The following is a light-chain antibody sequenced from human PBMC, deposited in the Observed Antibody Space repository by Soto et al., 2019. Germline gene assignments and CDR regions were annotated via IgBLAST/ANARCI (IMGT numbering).Light chain of an antibody. CDR1: QTVTTD. J-gene: IGKJ1*01. V-gene: IGKV3-15*01. CDR2: GAS. CDR3: HQYYTWPRT. Sequence: EIVMTQSPVTLSVSPGERATLSCRASQTVTTDLAWYQQKPGQAPRLVIHGASTRATDFPARFSGSGSATEFTLTISSLQSEDIAVYYCHQYYTWPRTFGQGTKVEIK.